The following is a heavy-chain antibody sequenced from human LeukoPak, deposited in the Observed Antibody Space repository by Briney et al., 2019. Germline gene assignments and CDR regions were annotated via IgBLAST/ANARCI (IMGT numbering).Heavy chain of an antibody. Sequence: GSLRLSCAAFGFPFRSFEMNWVRPGSGKGLEWVSYISSSGSTIYYADSVKGRFTISRDNSKNTLYLQINSLRAEDTAVYYCAKDSYDTSIWGQGTLVTVS. V-gene: IGHV3-48*03. D-gene: IGHD3-22*01. CDR1: GFPFRSFE. CDR2: ISSSGSTI. J-gene: IGHJ4*02. CDR3: AKDSYDTSI.